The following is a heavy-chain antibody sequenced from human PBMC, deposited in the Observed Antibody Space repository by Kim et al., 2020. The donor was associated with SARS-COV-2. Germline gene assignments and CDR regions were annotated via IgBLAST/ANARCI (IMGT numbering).Heavy chain of an antibody. D-gene: IGHD3-10*01. J-gene: IGHJ4*01. CDR2: ISGSGGST. CDR1: GFTFSSYA. Sequence: GGSLRLSCAASGFTFSSYAMSWVRQAPGKGLEWVSAISGSGGSTYYADSVKGRFTISRDNSKNTLYLQMNSLRAEDTAVYYCAKTPPKLWFVDLKDDYWGQGTPVTVSS. V-gene: IGHV3-23*01. CDR3: AKTPPKLWFVDLKDDY.